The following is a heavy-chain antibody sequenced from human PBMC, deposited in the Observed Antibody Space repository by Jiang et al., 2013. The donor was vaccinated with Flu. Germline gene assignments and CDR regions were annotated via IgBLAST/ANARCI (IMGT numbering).Heavy chain of an antibody. Sequence: GSGLVKPSETLSLTCTVSGGSISSYYWSWIRQPPREGTGVDWVYLLQWEHQLQPLPQESSHHISRHVQDQFSLKLSSVTAADTAVYYCASTRDSGSYYWYSDLVGPWHP. D-gene: IGHD1-26*01. CDR3: ASTRDSGSYYWYSDL. V-gene: IGHV4-59*01. J-gene: IGHJ2*01. CDR1: GGSISSYY. CDR2: LLQWEH.